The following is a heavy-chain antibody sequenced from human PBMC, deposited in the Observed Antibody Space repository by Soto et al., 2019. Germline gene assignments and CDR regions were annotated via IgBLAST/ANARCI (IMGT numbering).Heavy chain of an antibody. Sequence: SVKVSCKASGGTFSSYAISWVRQAPGQGLEWMGGIIPIFGTANYAQKFQGRVTITADESTSTAYMELSSLRSEDTAVYYCASRASGSYYKPTYPTYYYYGMDVWGQGTTVTVS. CDR3: ASRASGSYYKPTYPTYYYYGMDV. D-gene: IGHD3-10*01. V-gene: IGHV1-69*13. CDR1: GGTFSSYA. J-gene: IGHJ6*02. CDR2: IIPIFGTA.